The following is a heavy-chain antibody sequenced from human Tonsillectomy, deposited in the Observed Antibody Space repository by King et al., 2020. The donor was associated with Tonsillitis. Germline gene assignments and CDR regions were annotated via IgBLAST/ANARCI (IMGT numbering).Heavy chain of an antibody. CDR2: ISYDGGNE. V-gene: IGHV3-30-3*01. CDR3: AGIHGADPYYHYYGMDV. CDR1: GFTFSNYA. Sequence: VQLVESGGGVVQPGRSLRLSCAASGFTFSNYAMHWVRQAPGKGLEWVAVISYDGGNENYADSVKGRFTISRDNSKNSLYLQMNSLRGEDTAVYYCAGIHGADPYYHYYGMDVWGQGTTVTVSS. D-gene: IGHD4/OR15-4a*01. J-gene: IGHJ6*02.